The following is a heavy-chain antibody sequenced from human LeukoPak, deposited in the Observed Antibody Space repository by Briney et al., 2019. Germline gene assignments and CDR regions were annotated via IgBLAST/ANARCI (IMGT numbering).Heavy chain of an antibody. Sequence: GASVKDSCKTSGYTFSRHGITWVRQAPGQGPEWMGWVSGYKGDTNYAKSVRGRVTMTTDTSTNTASMELRSLRSDDTAVYYCAKDIHPGLDSGASCCFDYWGQGTPVTVSS. V-gene: IGHV1-18*01. D-gene: IGHD3-22*01. CDR2: VSGYKGDT. CDR1: GYTFSRHG. CDR3: AKDIHPGLDSGASCCFDY. J-gene: IGHJ4*02.